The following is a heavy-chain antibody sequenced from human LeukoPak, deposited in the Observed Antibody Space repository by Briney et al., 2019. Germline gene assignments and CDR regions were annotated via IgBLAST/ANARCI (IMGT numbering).Heavy chain of an antibody. V-gene: IGHV3-30*04. D-gene: IGHD3-10*01. CDR2: ISYDGSNK. CDR3: ARVPRLYGSGSYYTDYFDY. Sequence: GGSLRLSCAASGFTFSSYAMHWVRQAPGKGLEWVAVISYDGSNKYYADSVKGRFTISRDNSKNTLYLQMNSLRAEDTAVYYCARVPRLYGSGSYYTDYFDYWGQGTLVTVSS. CDR1: GFTFSSYA. J-gene: IGHJ4*02.